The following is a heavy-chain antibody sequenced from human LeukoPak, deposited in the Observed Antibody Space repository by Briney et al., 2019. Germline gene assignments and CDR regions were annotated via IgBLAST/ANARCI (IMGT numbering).Heavy chain of an antibody. V-gene: IGHV3-23*01. D-gene: IGHD6-13*01. CDR1: GFTFSSYA. Sequence: GGSLRLSCAASGFTFSSYAMSWVRQALGKGLEWVSAISGSGGSTYYADSVKGRFTISRDNSKNTLYLQMNSLRAEGTAVYYCAKSSSRYYYYYGMDVWGKGTTVTVSS. CDR3: AKSSSRYYYYYGMDV. CDR2: ISGSGGST. J-gene: IGHJ6*04.